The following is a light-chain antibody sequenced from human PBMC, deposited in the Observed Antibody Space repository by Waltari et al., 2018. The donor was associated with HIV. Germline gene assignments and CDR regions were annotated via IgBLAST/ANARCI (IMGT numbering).Light chain of an antibody. V-gene: IGLV1-44*01. J-gene: IGLJ3*02. Sequence: QSVLTQPPSASGTPGQRVTIFCSGSSSNIGSNTVNWYQQLPGTSPKLLIYYNNQRPSGVPDRFSGSKSGTSASLAISGLQSEDEADYYCAAWDDSLMGVFGGGTRLTVL. CDR3: AAWDDSLMGV. CDR2: YNN. CDR1: SSNIGSNT.